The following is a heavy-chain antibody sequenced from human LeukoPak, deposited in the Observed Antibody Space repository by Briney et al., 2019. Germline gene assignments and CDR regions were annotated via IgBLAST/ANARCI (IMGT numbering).Heavy chain of an antibody. D-gene: IGHD3-22*01. CDR1: GYTFTGYS. Sequence: ASVKVSCKASGYTFTGYSMHWVRQAPGQGLEWMGWINPNSGGTNYAQKFQGRVTMTRDTSISTAYMELSRLRSDDTAVYYCAREVTMIVVVITTSPYYGMDVWGQGTTVTVSS. J-gene: IGHJ6*02. CDR3: AREVTMIVVVITTSPYYGMDV. CDR2: INPNSGGT. V-gene: IGHV1-2*02.